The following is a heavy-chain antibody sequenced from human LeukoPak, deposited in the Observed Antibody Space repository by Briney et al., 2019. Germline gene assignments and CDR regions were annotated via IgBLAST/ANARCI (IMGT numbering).Heavy chain of an antibody. J-gene: IGHJ4*02. CDR1: GASFSDFY. CDR3: ARAGKSLYSSTTWMDY. CDR2: VSDSGGT. V-gene: IGHV4-59*01. Sequence: SETLSLTCTVSGASFSDFYWSWIRQSPGRGPEWIGYVSDSGGTSYNPSLKSRVTLSVDTSKNQFSLKLSSVTAADTAVYYCARAGKSLYSSTTWMDYWGQGTLVTVSS. D-gene: IGHD6-13*01.